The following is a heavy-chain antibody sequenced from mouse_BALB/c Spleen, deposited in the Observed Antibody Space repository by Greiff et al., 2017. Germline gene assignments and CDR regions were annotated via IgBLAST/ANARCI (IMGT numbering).Heavy chain of an antibody. J-gene: IGHJ4*01. CDR2: IRNKANGYTT. V-gene: IGHV7-3*02. Sequence: EVKVVESGGGLVQPGGSLRLSCATSGFTFTDYYMSWVRQPPGKALEWLGFIRNKANGYTTEYSASVKGQFTISRDNSQSILYLQMNTLRAEDSATYYCARDGGGTGTMDYWGQGTSVTVSS. D-gene: IGHD3-3*01. CDR3: ARDGGGTGTMDY. CDR1: GFTFTDYY.